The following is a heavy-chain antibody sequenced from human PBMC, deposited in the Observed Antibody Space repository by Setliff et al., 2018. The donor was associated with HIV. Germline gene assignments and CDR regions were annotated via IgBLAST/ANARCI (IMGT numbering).Heavy chain of an antibody. J-gene: IGHJ4*02. CDR3: AREDYYGSGGVSGY. V-gene: IGHV3-30*04. D-gene: IGHD3-10*01. Sequence: PGGSLRLSCAASGFTFSSHAMHWVRQAPRKGLEWVAIISYDETNQYYADSVKGRFTISRDNSKNTLYLQMNSLGDEDTAVYYCAREDYYGSGGVSGYWGQGTLVTVSS. CDR2: ISYDETNQ. CDR1: GFTFSSHA.